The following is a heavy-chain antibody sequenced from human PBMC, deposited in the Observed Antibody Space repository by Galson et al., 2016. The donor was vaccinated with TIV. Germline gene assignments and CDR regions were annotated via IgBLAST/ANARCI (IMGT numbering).Heavy chain of an antibody. Sequence: SLRLSCAASGFTFSAYGMHWVRQAPVKGLEWVAVISNDGSDKIYRDSVKGRLTISRDNSKNTLYPQMSGLRAQDTAVYYCAKDLGFFDGSGFQGNKHPDYWGQGTLVTVSS. CDR3: AKDLGFFDGSGFQGNKHPDY. V-gene: IGHV3-30*18. CDR2: ISNDGSDK. CDR1: GFTFSAYG. J-gene: IGHJ4*02. D-gene: IGHD3-22*01.